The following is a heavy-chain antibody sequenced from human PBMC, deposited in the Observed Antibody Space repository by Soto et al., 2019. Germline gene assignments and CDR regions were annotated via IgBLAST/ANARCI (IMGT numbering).Heavy chain of an antibody. D-gene: IGHD5-12*01. V-gene: IGHV5-51*01. CDR3: ARQDGYALYYFDS. CDR1: GYSFNNYW. J-gene: IGHJ4*02. CDR2: IYPGDSDT. Sequence: PRESLKISCKGSGYSFNNYWIGWVRQMPGKGLEWMGIIYPGDSDTRYSPSFRGQVTISADKSISSAYLQWSSLKASDTAMYYCARQDGYALYYFDSWGQGXLVTVYS.